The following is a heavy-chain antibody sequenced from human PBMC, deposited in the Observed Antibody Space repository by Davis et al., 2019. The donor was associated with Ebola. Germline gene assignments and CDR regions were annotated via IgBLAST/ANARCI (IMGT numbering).Heavy chain of an antibody. J-gene: IGHJ3*02. CDR2: IIPIFGTA. CDR3: ARETLYDAFDI. V-gene: IGHV1-69*13. CDR1: GYTFTSYG. Sequence: AASVKVSCKASGYTFTSYGISWVRQAPGQGLEWMGGIIPIFGTANYAQKFQGRVTITADESTSTAYMELSSLRSEDTAVYYCARETLYDAFDIWGQGTMVTVSS.